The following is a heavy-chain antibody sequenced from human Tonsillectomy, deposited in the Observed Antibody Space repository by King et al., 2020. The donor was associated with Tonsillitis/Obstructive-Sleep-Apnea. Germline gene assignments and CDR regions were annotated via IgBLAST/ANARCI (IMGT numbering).Heavy chain of an antibody. CDR3: AGGRPLYCSSSSCYPGGSFDY. Sequence: VQLQESGPGLVKPSQTLSLTCTVSGGSISSGGYYWTWIRQHPGKGLQWIGYIYYSGSTYYNPSLKSRVTISVDTSKNQFSLKLSSVTAADTAVFYCAGGRPLYCSSSSCYPGGSFDYWGQGTLVTVSS. J-gene: IGHJ4*02. D-gene: IGHD2-2*01. CDR2: IYYSGST. CDR1: GGSISSGGYY. V-gene: IGHV4-31*03.